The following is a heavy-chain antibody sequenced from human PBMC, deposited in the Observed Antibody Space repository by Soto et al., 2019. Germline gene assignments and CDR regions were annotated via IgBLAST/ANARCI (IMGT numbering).Heavy chain of an antibody. V-gene: IGHV4-59*11. CDR2: MHYSGST. CDR1: GGSISSHY. Sequence: SETLSLTCTVSGGSISSHYWSWIRQPPGKGLEWIGYMHYSGSTNCNPSLKSRVTMSVDTSKNQFSLLLSSVTAADTAVYYCARHGNQLLWTSFDYWGQGALVTVSS. D-gene: IGHD2-2*01. J-gene: IGHJ4*02. CDR3: ARHGNQLLWTSFDY.